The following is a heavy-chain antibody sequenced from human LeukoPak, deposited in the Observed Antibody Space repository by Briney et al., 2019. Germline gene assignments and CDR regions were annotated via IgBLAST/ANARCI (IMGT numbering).Heavy chain of an antibody. CDR2: MNPNSGHT. V-gene: IGHV1-8*01. D-gene: IGHD3-22*01. Sequence: ASVKVSCKASGYTFTSYDINWVRQATGQRLEWMGWMNPNSGHTGYAQKFQGRVTMTRNTSITTAYMELSSLRSEDTAVYYCARTHYYDSSGDNWFDPWGQGTLVTVSS. J-gene: IGHJ5*02. CDR1: GYTFTSYD. CDR3: ARTHYYDSSGDNWFDP.